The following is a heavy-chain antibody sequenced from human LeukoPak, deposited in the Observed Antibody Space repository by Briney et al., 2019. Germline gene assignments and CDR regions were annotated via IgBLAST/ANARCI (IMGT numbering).Heavy chain of an antibody. CDR1: GFPFNIYV. J-gene: IGHJ3*02. V-gene: IGHV3-23*01. CDR3: AKGYYDYIWGSYRSDAFDI. D-gene: IGHD3-16*02. Sequence: GGSLRLSGAASGFPFNIYVMTWVRQAPGKGLEWVSVISGSGGLTYHADSVKGRFTVSRDNSKNTLYLQMNSLRAEDTAVYSCAKGYYDYIWGSYRSDAFDIWGQGTMVTVSS. CDR2: ISGSGGLT.